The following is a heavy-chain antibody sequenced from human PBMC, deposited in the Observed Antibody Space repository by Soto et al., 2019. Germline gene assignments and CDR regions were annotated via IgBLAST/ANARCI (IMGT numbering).Heavy chain of an antibody. Sequence: GESLKISCNGSGYSFTSYWIGWVRQMPGKGLEWMGIIYPGDSDTRYSPSFQGQVTISADKSISTAYLQWSSLKASDTAMYYCARHRVMVTYTYYYGMDVWGQGTTVTVSS. CDR1: GYSFTSYW. V-gene: IGHV5-51*01. D-gene: IGHD3-16*01. CDR2: IYPGDSDT. J-gene: IGHJ6*02. CDR3: ARHRVMVTYTYYYGMDV.